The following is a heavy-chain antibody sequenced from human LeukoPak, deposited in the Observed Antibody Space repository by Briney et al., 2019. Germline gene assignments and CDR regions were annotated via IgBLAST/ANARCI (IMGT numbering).Heavy chain of an antibody. CDR3: ARDRRYYDSSGSTHDY. CDR1: GGSISSYY. Sequence: SETLSLTCTVSGGSISSYYWGWIRQPPGKGLEWIGYIYYSGSTNYNPSLKSRVTISVDTSKNQFSLKLSSVTAADTAVYYCARDRRYYDSSGSTHDYWGQGTLVTVSS. J-gene: IGHJ4*02. D-gene: IGHD3-22*01. V-gene: IGHV4-59*12. CDR2: IYYSGST.